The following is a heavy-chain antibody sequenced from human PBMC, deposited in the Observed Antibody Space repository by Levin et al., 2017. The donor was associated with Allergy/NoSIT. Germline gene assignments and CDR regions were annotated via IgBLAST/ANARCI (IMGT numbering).Heavy chain of an antibody. D-gene: IGHD3-10*01. CDR1: GGSISSSSYY. CDR2: IYYSGST. CDR3: ARLPGSGSYYFDY. J-gene: IGHJ4*02. Sequence: SSETLSLTCTVSGGSISSSSYYWGWIRQPPGKGLEWIGSIYYSGSTYYNPSLKSRVTISVDTSKNQFSLKLSSVTAADTAVYYCARLPGSGSYYFDYWGQGTLVTVSS. V-gene: IGHV4-39*01.